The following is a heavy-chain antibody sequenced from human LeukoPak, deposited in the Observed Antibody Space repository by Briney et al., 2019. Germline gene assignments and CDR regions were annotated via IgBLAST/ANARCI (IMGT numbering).Heavy chain of an antibody. D-gene: IGHD5-24*01. J-gene: IGHJ4*02. V-gene: IGHV3-74*01. CDR1: GFTFGTYW. CDR2: INSDGRTT. Sequence: TGGSLRLSCVASGFTFGTYWMHWVRQAPGKGLLWVSRINSDGRTTNYADSVRGRFTISRDNARNTLYLQMSSLRDDDTAVYYCVTAGNYRFDNWGQGTLVTVSS. CDR3: VTAGNYRFDN.